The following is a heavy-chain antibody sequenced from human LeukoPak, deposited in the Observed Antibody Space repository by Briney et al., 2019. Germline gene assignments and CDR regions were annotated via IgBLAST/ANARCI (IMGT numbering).Heavy chain of an antibody. CDR1: GGTFSSYA. CDR3: ARVQYYYDSSGYYGPYYYYYYMDV. D-gene: IGHD3-22*01. CDR2: IIPIFGTA. Sequence: GSSVKVSCKASGGTFSSYAISWVRQAPGQGLEWMGGIIPIFGTANYAQKFQGRVTITTDESTSTAYMELSSLRSEDTALYYCARVQYYYDSSGYYGPYYYYYYMDVWGKGTTVTVSS. J-gene: IGHJ6*03. V-gene: IGHV1-69*05.